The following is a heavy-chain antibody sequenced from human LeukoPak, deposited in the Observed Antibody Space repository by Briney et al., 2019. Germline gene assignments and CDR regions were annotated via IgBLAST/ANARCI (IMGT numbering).Heavy chain of an antibody. CDR1: GFTFSSYA. CDR2: ISGSGGST. Sequence: GGSLRLSCAASGFTFSSYAMSWVRQAPGKGLEWVSAISGSGGSTYYADSVKGRFTISRDNSKNTLYLQMNSLGAEDTAVYCCAKVRGSGRELDYWGQGTVVPDSA. CDR3: AKVRGSGRELDY. J-gene: IGHJ4*02. V-gene: IGHV3-23*01. D-gene: IGHD3-10*01.